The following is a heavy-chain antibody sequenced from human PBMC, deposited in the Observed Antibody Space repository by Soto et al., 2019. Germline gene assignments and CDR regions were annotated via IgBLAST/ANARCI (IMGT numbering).Heavy chain of an antibody. V-gene: IGHV1-69*01. D-gene: IGHD3-10*01. CDR3: ASWDRMVRGVHLFDY. CDR1: GGTFSSYA. CDR2: IIPIFGTA. Sequence: QVQLVQSGAEVKKPGSSVKVSCKASGGTFSSYAISWVRQAPGHGLEWMGGIIPIFGTANYAQKFQGRVTITADESTSTAYMELSSLRSEDTAVYYCASWDRMVRGVHLFDYWGQGTLVTVSS. J-gene: IGHJ4*02.